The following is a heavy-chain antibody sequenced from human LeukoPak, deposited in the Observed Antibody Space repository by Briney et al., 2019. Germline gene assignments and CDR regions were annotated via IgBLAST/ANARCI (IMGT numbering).Heavy chain of an antibody. V-gene: IGHV3-15*01. CDR1: GLTFSNTW. CDR2: IKSNSDGGTT. Sequence: PGGSLRLSCAVSGLTFSNTWMSWVRQAAGKGLEWVGRIKSNSDGGTTDYSAPVKGRFVISRDDSQNTLYLQMSSLEAEDTAVYYCTTEGAYWGQGTLVTVSS. J-gene: IGHJ4*02. D-gene: IGHD3-16*01. CDR3: TTEGAY.